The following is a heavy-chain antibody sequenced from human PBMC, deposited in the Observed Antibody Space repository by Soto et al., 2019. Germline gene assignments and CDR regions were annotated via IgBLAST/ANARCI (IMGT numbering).Heavy chain of an antibody. V-gene: IGHV5-51*01. CDR2: VYPDNSDT. D-gene: IGHD3-10*01. Sequence: GESLKISCRPSADTFTSFWIAWVRQMPGKGLEWMGIVYPDNSDTRYRPAFQGQVNISADTAPTAAYLQWASLEASDTAMYYCARGVPYSASLDFDHWGPGSLVTVS. CDR1: ADTFTSFW. CDR3: ARGVPYSASLDFDH. J-gene: IGHJ4*02.